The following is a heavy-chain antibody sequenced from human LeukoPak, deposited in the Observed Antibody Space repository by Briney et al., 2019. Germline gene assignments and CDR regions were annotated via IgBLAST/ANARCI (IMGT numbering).Heavy chain of an antibody. Sequence: GGSLRLSCGVSGFTFSNGWMNWVRQAPGKGLEWVSYISSSSSTIYYADSVKGRFTISRDNAKNSLYLQMSGLTDDDTAVYYCARDRHGDYVSDYWGQGTLVTVSA. D-gene: IGHD4-17*01. CDR3: ARDRHGDYVSDY. CDR2: ISSSSSTI. V-gene: IGHV3-48*02. CDR1: GFTFSNGW. J-gene: IGHJ4*02.